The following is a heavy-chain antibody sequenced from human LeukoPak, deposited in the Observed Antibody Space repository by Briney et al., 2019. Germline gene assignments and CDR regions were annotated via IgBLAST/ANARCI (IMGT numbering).Heavy chain of an antibody. V-gene: IGHV3-73*01. CDR2: LRSKTNNYAT. CDR1: GFTFSSYA. D-gene: IGHD3-10*01. J-gene: IGHJ6*02. CDR3: TRIGDTLVRGLIMGTDV. Sequence: PGGSLRLSCAASGFTFSSYAMSWVRQAPGKGLEWVGRLRSKTNNYATAYAASVKGRFTISRDDSKNTAYLQMNGLQTEDTAVYYCTRIGDTLVRGLIMGTDVWGQGTTVTVSS.